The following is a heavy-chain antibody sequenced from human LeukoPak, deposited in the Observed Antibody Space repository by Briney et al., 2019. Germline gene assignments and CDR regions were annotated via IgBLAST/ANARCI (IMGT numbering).Heavy chain of an antibody. Sequence: GGSLRLSCAASGFTFSSYAMSWVRQAPGKGLVWVSRINSDGSSTSYADSVKGRFTISRDNAKNTLYLQMNSLRAEDTAVYYCARGNLAAAGRIDYWGQGTLVTVSS. CDR2: INSDGSST. V-gene: IGHV3-74*01. CDR3: ARGNLAAAGRIDY. CDR1: GFTFSSYA. D-gene: IGHD6-13*01. J-gene: IGHJ4*02.